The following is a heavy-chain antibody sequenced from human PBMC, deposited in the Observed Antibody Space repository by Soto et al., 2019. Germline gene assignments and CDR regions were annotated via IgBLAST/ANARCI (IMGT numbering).Heavy chain of an antibody. J-gene: IGHJ4*02. CDR3: TTVGYYYDSSGRDY. V-gene: IGHV3-15*04. CDR1: GFTFSSYA. Sequence: PGGSLRLSCAASGFTFSSYAMHWVRQAPGKGLEWVSFISYDGSKTDGGTTDYAAPVKGRFTISRDDSKNTLYLQMNSLKTEDTAVYYCTTVGYYYDSSGRDYWGQGTLVTVSS. D-gene: IGHD3-22*01. CDR2: ISYDGSKTDGGTT.